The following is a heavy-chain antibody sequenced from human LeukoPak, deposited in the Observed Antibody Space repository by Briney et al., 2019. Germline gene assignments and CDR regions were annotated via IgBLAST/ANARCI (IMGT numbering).Heavy chain of an antibody. Sequence: GGSLRLSCAASGFTFSSYAMRWVRQTPGKGLEWVSAISGSGGSTYYADSVKGRFTISRDNSKNTLYLQMNSLRAEDTAVYYCAKADHVATTTPDYWGQGTLVTVSS. CDR3: AKADHVATTTPDY. CDR1: GFTFSSYA. J-gene: IGHJ4*02. D-gene: IGHD5-12*01. CDR2: ISGSGGST. V-gene: IGHV3-23*01.